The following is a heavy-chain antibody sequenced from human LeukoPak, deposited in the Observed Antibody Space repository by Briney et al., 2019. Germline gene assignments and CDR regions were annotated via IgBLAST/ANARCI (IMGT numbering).Heavy chain of an antibody. J-gene: IGHJ4*02. CDR2: IIPILGIA. CDR1: GGTFSSYA. Sequence: SVKVSCKASGGTFSSYAISWVRQAPGQGLEWMGRIIPILGIANYAQKFQGRVTITADKSTSTAYMELSSLRSEDTAVYYCARSTYYHDSSGYYKLRGAYYFDYWGQGTLVTVSS. V-gene: IGHV1-69*04. D-gene: IGHD3-22*01. CDR3: ARSTYYHDSSGYYKLRGAYYFDY.